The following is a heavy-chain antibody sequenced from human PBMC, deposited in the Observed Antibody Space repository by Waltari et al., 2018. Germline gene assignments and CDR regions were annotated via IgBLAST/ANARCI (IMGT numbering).Heavy chain of an antibody. CDR1: GGSISSGDYY. V-gene: IGHV4-30-4*08. J-gene: IGHJ5*02. Sequence: QVQLQESGPGLVKPSQTLSLTCTVSGGSISSGDYYWSWIRQPPGKGLEWIGYIYYSGSTYYNPSLKSRVTISVDTSKNQFSLKLSSVTAADTAVYYCARFGYCSGGSCYSRNWFDPWGQGTLVTVSS. CDR3: ARFGYCSGGSCYSRNWFDP. D-gene: IGHD2-15*01. CDR2: IYYSGST.